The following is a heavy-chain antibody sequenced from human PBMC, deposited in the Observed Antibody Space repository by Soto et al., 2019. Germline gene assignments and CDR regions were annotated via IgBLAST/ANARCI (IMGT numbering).Heavy chain of an antibody. J-gene: IGHJ4*02. CDR2: ISPYSGNT. CDR3: ASMGTTVTQFDY. V-gene: IGHV1-18*01. Sequence: GASVKVSCKASGYIFVNYGIAWVRQAPGQGLERMGWISPYSGNTHYADSVKGRFTISRDNSKNSLYLHMNSLRGEDTAVYHCASMGTTVTQFDYWGQGTLVTVSS. CDR1: GYIFVNYG. D-gene: IGHD4-17*01.